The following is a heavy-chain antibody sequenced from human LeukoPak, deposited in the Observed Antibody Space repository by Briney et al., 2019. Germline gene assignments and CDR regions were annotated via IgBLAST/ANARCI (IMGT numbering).Heavy chain of an antibody. D-gene: IGHD6-13*01. CDR2: INPNSGGT. CDR1: GYTFTGYY. V-gene: IGHV1-2*02. J-gene: IGHJ6*02. CDR3: ARDQDSSSWYNGYYYYGMDV. Sequence: ASVKVSCKASGYTFTGYYMHWVRQAPGQGLEWMGWINPNSGGTNYAQKFQGRVTMTRDTSISTAYMELSRLRSDDTAVYYCARDQDSSSWYNGYYYYGMDVWGQGTTVTVSS.